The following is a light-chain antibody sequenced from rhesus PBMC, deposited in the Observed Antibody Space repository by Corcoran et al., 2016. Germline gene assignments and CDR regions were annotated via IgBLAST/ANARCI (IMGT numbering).Light chain of an antibody. V-gene: IGKV1-22*01. CDR1: QSISSW. Sequence: DIQMTQSPSSLSASVGDTVTITCRASQSISSWLAWYQQKPGKTPKLLMHKASSLQSGVPSRFSGSGPGTDFTLTISSLQSEDFATYYWQQYSSSPYSFGQGTKVEIK. J-gene: IGKJ2*01. CDR3: QQYSSSPYS. CDR2: KAS.